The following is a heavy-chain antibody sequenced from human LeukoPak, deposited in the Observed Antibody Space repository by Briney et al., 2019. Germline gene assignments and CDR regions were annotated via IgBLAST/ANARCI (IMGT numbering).Heavy chain of an antibody. Sequence: PGRSLRLSCAASGFTFSSYAMHWVRQAPGKGLEWVAVISYDGSNKYYADSVKGRFTISRDNSKNTLYLQMNSLRAEDTAVYYCARDIRDIVVVVAATYYYYGVDVWGQGTTVTVSS. J-gene: IGHJ6*02. D-gene: IGHD2-15*01. CDR2: ISYDGSNK. CDR1: GFTFSSYA. CDR3: ARDIRDIVVVVAATYYYYGVDV. V-gene: IGHV3-30-3*01.